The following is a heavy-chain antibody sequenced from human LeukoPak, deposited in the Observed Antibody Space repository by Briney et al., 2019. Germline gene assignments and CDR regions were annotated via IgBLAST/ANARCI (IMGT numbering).Heavy chain of an antibody. D-gene: IGHD3-3*01. J-gene: IGHJ4*02. CDR1: GFTFTNYA. CDR3: AGGFRSAWYLDY. V-gene: IGHV3-23*01. CDR2: ITGSDGTS. Sequence: LTGTSLRLSCVASGFTFTNYAMSWVRQAPGKGLEWVSAITGSDGTSHYADSVKGRFTISRDNSKNTLYLQVNSLRAEDTAVYYCAGGFRSAWYLDYWGQGTLVTVSS.